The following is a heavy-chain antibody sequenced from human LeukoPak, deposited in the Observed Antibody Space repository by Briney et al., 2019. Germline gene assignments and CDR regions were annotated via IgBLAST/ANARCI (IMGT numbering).Heavy chain of an antibody. CDR1: GYTFTSYA. J-gene: IGHJ4*02. Sequence: GASVKVSCKASGYTFTSYAMHWVRQAPGQRLEWMGWIDAGNGNTKYSQKFQGRATITRDTSASTAYMELSSLRSEDTAVFYCARTEMATILDFDYWGQGTLVTVSS. CDR3: ARTEMATILDFDY. CDR2: IDAGNGNT. D-gene: IGHD5-24*01. V-gene: IGHV1-3*01.